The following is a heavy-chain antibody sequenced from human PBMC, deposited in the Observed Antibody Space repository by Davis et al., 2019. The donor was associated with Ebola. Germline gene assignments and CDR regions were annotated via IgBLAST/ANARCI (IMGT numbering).Heavy chain of an antibody. D-gene: IGHD4-17*01. V-gene: IGHV1-69*06. Sequence: AASVKVSCKASGYTFTNNGIMWVRQAPGQGLEWMGGIIPIFGTANYAQKFQGRVTITADKSTSTAYMELRGLRSDDTAVYYCAISTAHDAFDVWGQGTTVTVSS. CDR2: IIPIFGTA. J-gene: IGHJ3*01. CDR1: GYTFTNNG. CDR3: AISTAHDAFDV.